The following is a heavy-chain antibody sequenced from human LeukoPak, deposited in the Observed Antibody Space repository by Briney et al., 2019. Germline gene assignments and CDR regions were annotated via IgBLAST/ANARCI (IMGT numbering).Heavy chain of an antibody. CDR3: AGLVGRYSSGLYYYYFDY. Sequence: SGTLSLTCTVSGDSINSLDLWSWVRQPPGKGLEWIGEMYLSGTTHSNPSVRSRVTISIDKSKNQFFLNLSSVTAADTAVYYCAGLVGRYSSGLYYYYFDYWGQGTLVTVSS. CDR1: GDSINSLDL. J-gene: IGHJ4*02. CDR2: MYLSGTT. D-gene: IGHD3-22*01. V-gene: IGHV4-4*02.